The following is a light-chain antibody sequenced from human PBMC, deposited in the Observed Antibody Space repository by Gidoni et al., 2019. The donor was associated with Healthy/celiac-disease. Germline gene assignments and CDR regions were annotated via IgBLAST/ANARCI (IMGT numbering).Light chain of an antibody. CDR3: QNYNSAPLFA. Sequence: DIQMTQSPSSLSASVGDRVTITCRASQAISNYLAWYQLKPGKVPNLLIYSASTLQSGVPSRFSGSGSGTDFTLTISSLQPEDVATYYCQNYNSAPLFAFGPXTKVDIK. V-gene: IGKV1-27*01. CDR1: QAISNY. J-gene: IGKJ3*01. CDR2: SAS.